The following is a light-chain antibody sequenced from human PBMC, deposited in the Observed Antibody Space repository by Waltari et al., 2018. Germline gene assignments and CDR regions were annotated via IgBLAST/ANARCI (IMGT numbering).Light chain of an antibody. CDR1: SSNTRAGHD. CDR3: QSFDIRLSGGVV. Sequence: QSVLTQPPPMSGAPGQRVTISCTGSSSNTRAGHDVPWVRVFPGTAPKLPIYGNTNRPSGVPDRFSGSKSDTSASLAIGGLQAEDEADYYCQSFDIRLSGGVVFGGGTKVTVL. J-gene: IGLJ3*02. V-gene: IGLV1-40*01. CDR2: GNT.